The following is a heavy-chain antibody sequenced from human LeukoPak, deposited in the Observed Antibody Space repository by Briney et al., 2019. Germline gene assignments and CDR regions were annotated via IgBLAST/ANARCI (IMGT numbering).Heavy chain of an antibody. CDR2: INPNSGGT. Sequence: ASAKVSCKASGYTFTGYYMHRVRQAPGQGLEWMGWINPNSGGTNYAQNFQGRVTMTRDTSISTAYMEVSRLRSDDTAVYYCAREDSSGYDYWGQGTLVTVSS. CDR3: AREDSSGYDY. V-gene: IGHV1-2*02. J-gene: IGHJ4*02. D-gene: IGHD3-22*01. CDR1: GYTFTGYY.